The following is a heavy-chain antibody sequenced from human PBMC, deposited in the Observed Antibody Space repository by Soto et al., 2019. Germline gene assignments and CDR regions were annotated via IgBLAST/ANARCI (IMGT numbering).Heavy chain of an antibody. V-gene: IGHV3-7*01. Sequence: LRLSCAASGFTFSTYWMSWVRQSPGKGLEWVANIKQDGSEKYYVDFVKGRFTISRDNANNSLYLQMNSLRAEDTAVYYCARIASAVPDYWGHGTLVTVSS. CDR2: IKQDGSEK. CDR3: ARIASAVPDY. D-gene: IGHD6-13*01. CDR1: GFTFSTYW. J-gene: IGHJ4*01.